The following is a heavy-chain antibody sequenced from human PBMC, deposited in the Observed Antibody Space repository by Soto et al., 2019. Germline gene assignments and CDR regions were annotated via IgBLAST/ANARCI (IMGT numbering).Heavy chain of an antibody. CDR2: INPNSGGT. CDR1: GYTFTGYY. D-gene: IGHD3-3*01. V-gene: IGHV1-2*02. J-gene: IGHJ6*02. Sequence: ASVKVSCKASGYTFTGYYIRWVRQAPGQGLEWMGWINPNSGGTNYAQKFQGRVTMTTDTSISTAYMELSRLRSDDTAVYYCARGDAYYDRWSGTYGVDVGGHGTTVAVTS. CDR3: ARGDAYYDRWSGTYGVDV.